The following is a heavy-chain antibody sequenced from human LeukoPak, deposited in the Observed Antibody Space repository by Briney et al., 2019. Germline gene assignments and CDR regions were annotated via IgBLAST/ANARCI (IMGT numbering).Heavy chain of an antibody. D-gene: IGHD6-13*01. V-gene: IGHV3-74*01. Sequence: GGSLRLSCAASGFTFSSYWMNWVRQAPGKGLVWVSRIASDGSSTTYADSVKGRFSISRDNAKNTLYLQMNSLRVEDTAVYYCARDPSGRAAAGRGDYWGQGTLVTVSS. CDR1: GFTFSSYW. J-gene: IGHJ4*02. CDR3: ARDPSGRAAAGRGDY. CDR2: IASDGSST.